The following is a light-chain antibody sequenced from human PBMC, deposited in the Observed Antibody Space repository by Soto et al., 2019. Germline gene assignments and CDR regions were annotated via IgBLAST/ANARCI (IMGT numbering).Light chain of an antibody. V-gene: IGLV2-8*01. CDR2: EVS. CDR3: SSYAGTKTLI. CDR1: ISDIGTYYY. J-gene: IGLJ2*01. Sequence: QSVLTQPPSASGSPGQSVTISCTGTISDIGTYYYVSWYQQHPGKAPKLIIYEVSERPSGVPDRFSGSKSGNTASLTVSGLKAEDEAHYYCSSYAGTKTLIFGGGTKLTVL.